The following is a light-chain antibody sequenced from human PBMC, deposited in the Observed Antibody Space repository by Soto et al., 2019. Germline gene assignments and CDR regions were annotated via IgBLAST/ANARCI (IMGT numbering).Light chain of an antibody. Sequence: DIQMTQSPSFLSASVGDRVAITCRASQGVSSYFAWYQQKPGKAPKLLIYATSTLQSGVPWRFSGSGSGTESTLTISSLQPEDFATYYCQQLNAYPITFGQGTRLEIK. CDR3: QQLNAYPIT. J-gene: IGKJ5*01. CDR2: ATS. V-gene: IGKV1-9*01. CDR1: QGVSSY.